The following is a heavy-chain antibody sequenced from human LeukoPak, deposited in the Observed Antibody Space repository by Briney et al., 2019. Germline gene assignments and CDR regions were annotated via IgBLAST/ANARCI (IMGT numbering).Heavy chain of an antibody. J-gene: IGHJ3*01. CDR2: ISPNSGGT. Sequence: ASVKVSCKTSGYTFSDYFMHWVRQAPGQGLEWMGWISPNSGGTNYAQRFQGRVTMTRDTSISTAYMELSRLRSDDTAVYYCAKSFVTGTTLGGDTFDGWGQGTMVTVSS. CDR1: GYTFSDYF. D-gene: IGHD1-7*01. CDR3: AKSFVTGTTLGGDTFDG. V-gene: IGHV1-2*02.